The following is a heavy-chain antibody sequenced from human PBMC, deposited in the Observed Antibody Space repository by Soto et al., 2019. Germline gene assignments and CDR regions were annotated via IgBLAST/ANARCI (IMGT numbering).Heavy chain of an antibody. CDR3: AKNGQPPYYYYGMDV. V-gene: IGHV1-2*02. CDR2: INPNSGGT. J-gene: IGHJ6*02. D-gene: IGHD2-8*01. Sequence: ASVKVSCKASGYTFTGYYMHWVRQAPGQGLEWMGWINPNSGGTNYAQKFQGRVTMTRDTSISTAYMELSRLRSDDTAVYYCAKNGQPPYYYYGMDVWGQGTTVTVSS. CDR1: GYTFTGYY.